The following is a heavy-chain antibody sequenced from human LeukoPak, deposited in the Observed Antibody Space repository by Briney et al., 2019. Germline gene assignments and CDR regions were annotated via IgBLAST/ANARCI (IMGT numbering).Heavy chain of an antibody. CDR1: GFTFSSYD. CDR3: ARGPPLFDP. V-gene: IGHV3-48*03. Sequence: SGGSLRLSCAASGFTFSSYDMNWIRQAPGKGLQWISYISISGSTVYYADSVKGRFTISRDNAENSLYLQMNSLRAEDTAIYYCARGPPLFDPWGQGTLVTVSS. CDR2: ISISGSTV. J-gene: IGHJ5*02.